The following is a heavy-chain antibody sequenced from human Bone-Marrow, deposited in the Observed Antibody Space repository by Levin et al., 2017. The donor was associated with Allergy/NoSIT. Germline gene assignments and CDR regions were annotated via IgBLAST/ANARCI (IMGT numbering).Heavy chain of an antibody. CDR2: IGPKGGA. CDR1: GGSISSGDFS. V-gene: IGHV4-30-2*01. CDR3: ARMVRGYFGPAYFDL. Sequence: SQTLSLTCDVSGGSISSGDFSWSWLRQPPGKGLEGRGYIGPKGGAGNNPYLDSRLTISIDRSKNHFSLKLDSLTAADTALYYCARMVRGYFGPAYFDLWGRGTLVTVSS. D-gene: IGHD3-10*01. J-gene: IGHJ2*01.